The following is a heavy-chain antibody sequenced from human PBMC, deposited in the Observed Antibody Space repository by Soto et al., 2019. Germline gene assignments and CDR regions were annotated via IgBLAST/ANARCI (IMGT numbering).Heavy chain of an antibody. CDR2: IYHSGST. Sequence: QLQLQESGSGLVKPSQTLSLTCAVSGGSISSGGYSWSWIRQPPGKGLEWIGYIYHSGSTYYNPSLKSRVTISVDRSKNQFSLKLSSVTAADTAVYYCARVTYYYDSSGYYSARSGYFDYWGQGTLVTVSS. V-gene: IGHV4-30-2*01. D-gene: IGHD3-22*01. J-gene: IGHJ4*02. CDR1: GGSISSGGYS. CDR3: ARVTYYYDSSGYYSARSGYFDY.